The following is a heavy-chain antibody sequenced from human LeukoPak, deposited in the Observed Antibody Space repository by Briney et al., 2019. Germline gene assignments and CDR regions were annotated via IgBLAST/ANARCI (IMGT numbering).Heavy chain of an antibody. D-gene: IGHD2-15*01. CDR2: ISYDGSNK. CDR1: GFTFSSYA. J-gene: IGHJ4*02. Sequence: PGRSLRLSCAASGFTFSSYAMHWVRQAPGKGLEWVAVISYDGSNKYYADSVKGRFTIPRDNSKNTLYLQMNSLRAEDTAVYYCAREAGADCSGGSCYRLYYFDYWGQGTLVTVSS. CDR3: AREAGADCSGGSCYRLYYFDY. V-gene: IGHV3-30-3*01.